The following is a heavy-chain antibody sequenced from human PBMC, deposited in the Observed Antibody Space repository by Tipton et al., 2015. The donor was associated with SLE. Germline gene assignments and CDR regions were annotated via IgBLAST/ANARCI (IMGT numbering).Heavy chain of an antibody. J-gene: IGHJ5*01. D-gene: IGHD3-3*01. V-gene: IGHV4-59*01. Sequence: TLSLTCTVSGGSISSFHWGWIRQPPGKGLEWIGNVYYSGNSNYNPSLKSRVTISVDTSKNQFSLKLSSVTAADTAAYYCAGWSGSNWFDFWGQGTLVTVSS. CDR2: VYYSGNS. CDR3: AGWSGSNWFDF. CDR1: GGSISSFH.